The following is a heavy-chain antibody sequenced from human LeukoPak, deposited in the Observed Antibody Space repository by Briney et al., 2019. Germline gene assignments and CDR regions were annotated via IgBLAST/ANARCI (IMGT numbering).Heavy chain of an antibody. CDR2: IRYDGSNK. CDR3: ATLSRGNSLYFDY. Sequence: GGSLRLSCAASGFTFSRYWMSWVRQAPGKGLEWVAFIRYDGSNKYYADSVKGRFTISRDNSKNTLYLQVNSLRAEDTAVYYCATLSRGNSLYFDYWGQGTLVTVSS. D-gene: IGHD4-23*01. CDR1: GFTFSRYW. J-gene: IGHJ4*02. V-gene: IGHV3-30*02.